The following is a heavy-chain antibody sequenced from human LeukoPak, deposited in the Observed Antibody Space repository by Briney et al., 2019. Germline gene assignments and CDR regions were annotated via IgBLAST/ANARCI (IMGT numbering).Heavy chain of an antibody. CDR3: ARESSSGWYVGY. Sequence: PGGSLRLSCAASGFTFTTYWMSWVRQAPGKGLEWVANIKQDGSEKYYVDSVKGRFTISRDNAKNSLYLQMNSLRAEDTAVYYCARESSSGWYVGYWGQGTLVTVSS. D-gene: IGHD6-19*01. V-gene: IGHV3-7*01. CDR2: IKQDGSEK. J-gene: IGHJ4*02. CDR1: GFTFTTYW.